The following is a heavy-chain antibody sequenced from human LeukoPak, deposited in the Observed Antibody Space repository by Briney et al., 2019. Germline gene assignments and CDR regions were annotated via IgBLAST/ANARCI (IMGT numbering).Heavy chain of an antibody. CDR1: GFTFSSYA. CDR2: ISGSGGST. J-gene: IGHJ4*02. CDR3: AKGDTIFGVVIISLDY. V-gene: IGHV3-23*01. Sequence: PGGSLRLSCAASGFTFSSYAMSWVRQAPGKGLEWVSAISGSGGSTYYADSVKGRSTISRDNSKNTLYLQMNSLRAEDTAVYYCAKGDTIFGVVIISLDYWGQGTLVTVSS. D-gene: IGHD3-3*01.